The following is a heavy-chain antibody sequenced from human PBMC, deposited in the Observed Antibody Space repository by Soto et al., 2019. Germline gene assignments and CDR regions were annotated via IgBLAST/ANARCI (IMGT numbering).Heavy chain of an antibody. Sequence: QITLKESGPTLVKPTQTLTLTCTFSGFSLTTRGVGVGWIRQPPGKALECLALIYWDDDKRYSPSLQSRLSITKDTSTNQVALTMTNVDPVDTATYYCAHIPNYYQYDWFDPWGQGTLVSVSS. CDR2: IYWDDDK. CDR1: GFSLTTRGVG. CDR3: AHIPNYYQYDWFDP. D-gene: IGHD3-16*01. J-gene: IGHJ5*02. V-gene: IGHV2-5*02.